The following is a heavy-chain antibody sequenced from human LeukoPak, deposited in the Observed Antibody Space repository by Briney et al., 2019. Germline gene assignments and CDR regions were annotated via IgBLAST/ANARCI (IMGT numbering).Heavy chain of an antibody. CDR1: GGSISSGSYY. CDR2: IYTSGST. CDR3: ARSGAPDYWYFDL. Sequence: PSETLSLTCTVSGGSISSGSYYWSWIRQPAGKGLEWIGRIYTSGSTNYNPSLKSRVTISVDTSKNQFSLKLSSVTAADTAVYYCARSGAPDYWYFDLWGRGTLVTVSS. D-gene: IGHD1-14*01. V-gene: IGHV4-61*02. J-gene: IGHJ2*01.